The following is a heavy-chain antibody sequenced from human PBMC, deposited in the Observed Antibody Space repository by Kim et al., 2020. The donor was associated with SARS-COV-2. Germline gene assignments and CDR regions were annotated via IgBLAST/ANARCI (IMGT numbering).Heavy chain of an antibody. D-gene: IGHD3-3*01. CDR2: IYYSGST. J-gene: IGHJ5*02. CDR1: GGSISSSSYY. Sequence: SETLSLTCTVSGGSISSSSYYWGWIRQPPGKGLEWIGSIYYSGSTYYNPSLKSRVTISVDTSKNQFSLKLSSVTAADTAVYYCANQIRFLDWLPHSRYVRDNWCDPWGQGTLVTVSS. CDR3: ANQIRFLDWLPHSRYVRDNWCDP. V-gene: IGHV4-39*01.